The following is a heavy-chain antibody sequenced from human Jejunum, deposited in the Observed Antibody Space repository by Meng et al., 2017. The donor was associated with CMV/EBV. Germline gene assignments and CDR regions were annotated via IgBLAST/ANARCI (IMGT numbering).Heavy chain of an antibody. D-gene: IGHD3-3*01. CDR2: ITAAGRTM. V-gene: IGHV3-48*03. J-gene: IGHJ6*02. Sequence: WVRQAPGKGVEWVARITAAGRTMDYADSVKGRFTISRDSAKNSLFLQMNSLRAEDTATYYCARVPWNYDVWNSPYYIPGQYYGLDVWGQGTTVTVSS. CDR3: ARVPWNYDVWNSPYYIPGQYYGLDV.